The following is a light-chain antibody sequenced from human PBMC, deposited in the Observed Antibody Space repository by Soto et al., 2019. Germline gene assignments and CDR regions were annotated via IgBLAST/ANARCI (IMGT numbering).Light chain of an antibody. J-gene: IGKJ1*01. CDR3: QQYNSYSGT. Sequence: TQSPSTLSASVGDRVTITCRASQSISSWLAWYQQKPGKAPKLLIYDASSLESGVPSRFSGSGSGTEFTLTISSLQPDDFATYYCQQYNSYSGTFGQGTKVEIK. CDR2: DAS. CDR1: QSISSW. V-gene: IGKV1-5*01.